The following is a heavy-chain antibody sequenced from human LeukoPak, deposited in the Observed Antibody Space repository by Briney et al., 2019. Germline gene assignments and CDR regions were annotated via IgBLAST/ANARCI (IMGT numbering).Heavy chain of an antibody. CDR1: GYTFTGYY. CDR2: INPNSGGT. J-gene: IGHJ4*02. CDR3: ARTRRGGRDYYDSSGYRMIFGY. V-gene: IGHV1-2*02. D-gene: IGHD3-22*01. Sequence: GASVKVSCKASGYTFTGYYMHWVRQAPGQGLEWMGWINPNSGGTNYAQKFQGRVTMTRDTSISTAYMELSGLRSDDTAVYYCARTRRGGRDYYDSSGYRMIFGYWGQGTLVTVSS.